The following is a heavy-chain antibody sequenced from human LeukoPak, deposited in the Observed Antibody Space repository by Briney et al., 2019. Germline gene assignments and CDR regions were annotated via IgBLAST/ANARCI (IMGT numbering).Heavy chain of an antibody. V-gene: IGHV4-38-2*01. CDR2: KHRGGST. D-gene: IGHD1-1*01. J-gene: IGHJ3*02. Sequence: PSETLSLTCAVSGYSISSGYYWGWIRQSPGKGLEWIGSKHRGGSTYYNPSLESRVTISIDTSMNQFSLRLSSVTAADTTDTAVYYCARSWNFGRAVEAFDIWGQGIMVTVSS. CDR1: GYSISSGYY. CDR3: ARSWNFGRAVEAFDI.